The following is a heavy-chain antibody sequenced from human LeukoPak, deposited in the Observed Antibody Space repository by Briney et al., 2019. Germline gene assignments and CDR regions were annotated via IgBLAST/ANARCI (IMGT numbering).Heavy chain of an antibody. Sequence: GGSLRLSCVESRFTFSNFWMHRVRQAPGKGLVWVARIRSDGSTTDYADSVKGRFTISRDNAKNTLYLEMNSLRAEDTAVYYCARLRATLTVVVTLFDSWGQGTLVTVSS. CDR3: ARLRATLTVVVTLFDS. CDR2: IRSDGSTT. D-gene: IGHD3-22*01. V-gene: IGHV3-74*01. CDR1: RFTFSNFW. J-gene: IGHJ4*02.